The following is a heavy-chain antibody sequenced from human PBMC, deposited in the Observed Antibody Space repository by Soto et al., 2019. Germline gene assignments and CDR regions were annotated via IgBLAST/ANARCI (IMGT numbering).Heavy chain of an antibody. J-gene: IGHJ4*02. CDR2: ISGSGGST. Sequence: EVHLLESGGGLVQPGGSLRLSCAASGFTFAGYSTMSWVRQAPGKGLEWVSSISGSGGSTYYAYSVKGRFTISRYNSKNTRSLQMNALSAEDTAFYYCAKDRGGFAGGWEYLDYWGQGALVTSSS. CDR3: AKDRGGFAGGWEYLDY. D-gene: IGHD6-19*01. V-gene: IGHV3-23*01. CDR1: GFTFAGYST.